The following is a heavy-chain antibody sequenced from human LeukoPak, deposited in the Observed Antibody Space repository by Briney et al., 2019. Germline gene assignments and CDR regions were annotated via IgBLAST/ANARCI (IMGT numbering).Heavy chain of an antibody. V-gene: IGHV4-31*03. CDR2: IYYSGST. Sequence: SETLSLTCTVSGGSISSGGYYWSWIRQHPGKGLEWIGYIYYSGSTYYNPSLKSRVTLSVDTSKNQFSLKLSSVTAADTAVYYCARAFDNGGNSVADYFDYWGQGTLVTVSS. J-gene: IGHJ4*02. CDR1: GGSISSGGYY. CDR3: ARAFDNGGNSVADYFDY. D-gene: IGHD4-23*01.